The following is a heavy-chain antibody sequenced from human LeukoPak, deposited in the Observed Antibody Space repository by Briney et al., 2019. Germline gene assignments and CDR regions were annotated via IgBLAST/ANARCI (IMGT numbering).Heavy chain of an antibody. J-gene: IGHJ4*02. V-gene: IGHV3-30*02. CDR2: IRFDGSNY. D-gene: IGHD5-18*01. Sequence: GGSLRLSCAASGFSFSSYGMHWVRQAPGKGLEWVAFIRFDGSNYYYGDSVKGRFTISRDNSKNTLYLQMNSLRNEDTAVYFCAKDLSGGYHSYYFDFWGQGTPVTVSS. CDR1: GFSFSSYG. CDR3: AKDLSGGYHSYYFDF.